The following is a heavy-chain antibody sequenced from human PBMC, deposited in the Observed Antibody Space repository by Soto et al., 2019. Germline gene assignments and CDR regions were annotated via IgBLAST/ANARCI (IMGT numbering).Heavy chain of an antibody. Sequence: ASVKVSCKASGYTFTSYYMHWVRQAPGQGLEWMGIINPSGGSTSYAQKFQGRVTMTRDTSTSTVYMELSSLRSEDTAVYYCARDPGSGSYYVSAFDIWGQGTMVTVSS. CDR2: INPSGGST. CDR1: GYTFTSYY. V-gene: IGHV1-46*01. D-gene: IGHD3-10*01. CDR3: ARDPGSGSYYVSAFDI. J-gene: IGHJ3*02.